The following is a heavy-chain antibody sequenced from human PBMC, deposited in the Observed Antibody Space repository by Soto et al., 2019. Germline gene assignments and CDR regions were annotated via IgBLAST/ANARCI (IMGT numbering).Heavy chain of an antibody. J-gene: IGHJ5*02. CDR2: IYHSGST. Sequence: SETLSLTCAVSGGSISNGGYSWSWIRQPPGKGLEWIGYIYHSGSTYYNPSLKSRVTISVDRSKNQFSLKLSSVTAADTAVYYCARGSPKGSPSWGQGTLVTVSS. V-gene: IGHV4-30-2*01. CDR3: ARGSPKGSPS. D-gene: IGHD2-15*01. CDR1: GGSISNGGYS.